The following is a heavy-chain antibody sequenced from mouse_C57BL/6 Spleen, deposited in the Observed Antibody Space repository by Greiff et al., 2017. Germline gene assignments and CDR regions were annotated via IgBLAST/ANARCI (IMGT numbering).Heavy chain of an antibody. J-gene: IGHJ2*01. Sequence: VQLQQSGPELVKPGASVKISCKASGYSFTGYYMNWVKQSPEKSLEWIGEINPSTGGTTYNQKFKSKATLTVDKSSSTAYMQLNSLTSEDSAVYYCARGGIYGSHFDYWGQGTTLTVSS. CDR3: ARGGIYGSHFDY. V-gene: IGHV1-42*01. D-gene: IGHD1-1*01. CDR2: INPSTGGT. CDR1: GYSFTGYY.